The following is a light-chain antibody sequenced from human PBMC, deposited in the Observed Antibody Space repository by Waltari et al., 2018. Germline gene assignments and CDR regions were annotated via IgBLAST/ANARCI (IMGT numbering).Light chain of an antibody. CDR2: GAY. CDR3: QQYNSWPRT. J-gene: IGKJ1*01. Sequence: EVVLTQSPVTLSVSPGERVTLSCRASQSISSNLAWYQQKPGQAPRPLMLGAYARAAGIPARFSGSESGTEFTLTISSLQSEDFAVYYCQQYNSWPRTFGQGTKVEIK. CDR1: QSISSN. V-gene: IGKV3-15*01.